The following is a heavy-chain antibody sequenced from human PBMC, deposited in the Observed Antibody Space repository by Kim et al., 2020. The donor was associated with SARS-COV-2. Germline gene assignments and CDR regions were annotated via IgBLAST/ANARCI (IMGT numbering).Heavy chain of an antibody. D-gene: IGHD6-19*01. CDR3: TTDSLRKSEIDHRLVRAWFDP. CDR1: GYSLTDSS. J-gene: IGHJ5*02. V-gene: IGHV1-24*01. Sequence: ASVKVSCKVSGYSLTDSSMHWVRQAPGEGLEWMGGFDPENGETIYAQKFQGRLIMTEDTSTDTAYMELSSLRSEDTAVYYCTTDSLRKSEIDHRLVRAWFDPWGQGTLVTVSS. CDR2: FDPENGET.